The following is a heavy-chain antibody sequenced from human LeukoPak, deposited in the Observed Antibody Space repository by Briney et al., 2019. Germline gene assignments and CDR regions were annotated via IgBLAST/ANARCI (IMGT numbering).Heavy chain of an antibody. J-gene: IGHJ6*02. CDR3: ARGGYCSSTSCYRVYYYGMDV. CDR1: GFTFSSYG. CDR2: IWYDGSNK. V-gene: IGHV3-33*01. D-gene: IGHD2-2*03. Sequence: GGSLRLSCAASGFTFSSYGMHWVRQAPGKGLEWVAVIWYDGSNKYYADSVKGRFTISRDNSKNTLYLQMNSLRAEDTAVYYCARGGYCSSTSCYRVYYYGMDVWGQGTTVTVSS.